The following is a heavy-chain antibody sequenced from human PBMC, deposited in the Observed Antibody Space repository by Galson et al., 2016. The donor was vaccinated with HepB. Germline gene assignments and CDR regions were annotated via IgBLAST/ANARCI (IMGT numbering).Heavy chain of an antibody. V-gene: IGHV3-30*18. J-gene: IGHJ4*02. CDR2: ISHNGDYK. Sequence: LRLSCAGSGFTFSSFGLHWVRQAPGKGLDWVAVISHNGDYKYYADSVKGRFTISRDNSKTTVYPQMNSLRAEDTAVYYCAKDPSRLLEAGRLDSWGQGTLVTVSS. CDR1: GFTFSSFG. CDR3: AKDPSRLLEAGRLDS. D-gene: IGHD6-19*01.